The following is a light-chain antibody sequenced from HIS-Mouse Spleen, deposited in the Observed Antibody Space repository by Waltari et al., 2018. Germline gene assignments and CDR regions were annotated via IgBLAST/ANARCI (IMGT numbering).Light chain of an antibody. CDR2: AAS. CDR3: QQANSFPSFTLFT. Sequence: DIQMTQSPSSVSASVGARVTITCRASQGISRWLAWYQQKPGTAPKLLIYAASSLQSGVPSRFSGSGSGTDFTLTISSLQPEDFATYYCQQANSFPSFTLFTFGPGTKVDIK. V-gene: IGKV1-12*02. J-gene: IGKJ3*01. CDR1: QGISRW.